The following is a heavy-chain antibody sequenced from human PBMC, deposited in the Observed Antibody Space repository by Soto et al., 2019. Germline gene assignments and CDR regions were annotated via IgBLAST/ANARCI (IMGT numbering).Heavy chain of an antibody. CDR3: ARDLALAGNY. D-gene: IGHD6-19*01. Sequence: PGESLKISCAASGFTFSSYAMNWVRQTQERGLEWVSSISSTSSYTHYADSVKGRFTISRDNANNSLFLQMNSLRAEDTAVYYCARDLALAGNYWGQGALVTVSS. CDR2: ISSTSSYT. V-gene: IGHV3-21*01. J-gene: IGHJ4*02. CDR1: GFTFSSYA.